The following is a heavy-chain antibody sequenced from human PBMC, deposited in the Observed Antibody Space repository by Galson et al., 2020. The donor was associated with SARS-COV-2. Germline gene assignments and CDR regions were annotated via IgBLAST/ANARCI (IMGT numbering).Heavy chain of an antibody. CDR2: IIPILGIA. CDR1: GGTFSSYA. CDR3: ARGYCSSTSCYWDLDY. Sequence: ASVKVSCKASGGTFSSYAISWVRQAPGQGLEWMGRIIPILGIANYAQKFQGRVTITADKSTSTAYMELSSLRSEDTAVYYCARGYCSSTSCYWDLDYWGQGTLVTVSS. J-gene: IGHJ4*02. D-gene: IGHD2-2*01. V-gene: IGHV1-69*04.